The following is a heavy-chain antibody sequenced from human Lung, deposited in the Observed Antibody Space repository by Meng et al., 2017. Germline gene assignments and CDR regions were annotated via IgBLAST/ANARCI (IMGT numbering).Heavy chain of an antibody. J-gene: IGHJ4*02. CDR3: ARGPTTMAHDFDY. CDR2: INHSGST. CDR1: GGSFIDYY. V-gene: IGHV4-34*01. D-gene: IGHD4-11*01. Sequence: VQLPQWGAGMLKPSETLSLTCVVSGGSFIDYYWRWIRHPPGKGLEWIGEINHSGSTNYNPSLESRATISVDTSQNNLSLKLSSVTAADSAVYYCARGPTTMAHDFDYWRQGTLVTVSS.